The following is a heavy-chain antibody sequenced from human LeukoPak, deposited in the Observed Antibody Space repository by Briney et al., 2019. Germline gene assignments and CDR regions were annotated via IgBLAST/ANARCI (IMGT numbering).Heavy chain of an antibody. CDR1: GFTFSSYA. V-gene: IGHV3-23*01. CDR2: ISGSGGST. D-gene: IGHD3-22*01. CDR3: ATRPITMIVVVPWGYFDY. Sequence: GFLRLSCAASGFTFSSYAMSWVRQAPGKGLEWVSAISGSGGSTYYADSVKGRFTISRDNSKNTLYLQINSLRAEDTAVYYCATRPITMIVVVPWGYFDYWGQGTLVTVSS. J-gene: IGHJ4*02.